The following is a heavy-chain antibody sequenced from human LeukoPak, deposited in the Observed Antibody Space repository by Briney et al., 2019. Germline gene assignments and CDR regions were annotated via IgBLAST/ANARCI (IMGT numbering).Heavy chain of an antibody. CDR1: GYSFTGYY. CDR3: ARGEGSVWSLRY. J-gene: IGHJ4*02. V-gene: IGHV1-2*04. CDR2: INPDSGGT. D-gene: IGHD3-16*01. Sequence: ASVNVSCKASGYSFTGYYIHWVRQGPGQGLEWMGWINPDSGGTQIAQKFQGWVTMTRDTSIKTAFMEFSRLSFDDTAMYYCARGEGSVWSLRYWGPGPLFTVSS.